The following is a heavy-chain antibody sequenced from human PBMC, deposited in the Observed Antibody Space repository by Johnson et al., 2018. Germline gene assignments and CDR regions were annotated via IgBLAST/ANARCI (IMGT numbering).Heavy chain of an antibody. D-gene: IGHD6-19*01. CDR3: GKDLSSGWYGEVSGAFDI. V-gene: IGHV3-7*03. CDR2: IKQEGCAT. CDR1: GFTFSSYW. Sequence: EVQLLESGGGLVKPGGSLRLSCAASGFTFSSYWMSWVRQAPGTGLEWVVHIKQEGCATSYVDPVKGRFTIVRDNAKNSLYLQMNSLRAEDTTVYNGGKDLSSGWYGEVSGAFDIWGQGTMVTVSS. J-gene: IGHJ3*02.